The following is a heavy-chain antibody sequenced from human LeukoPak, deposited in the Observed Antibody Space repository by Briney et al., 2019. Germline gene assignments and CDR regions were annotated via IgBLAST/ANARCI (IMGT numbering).Heavy chain of an antibody. V-gene: IGHV1-2*02. Sequence: ASVKVSCKASGYTFTGYYMHWVRQAPGQGLEWMGWINPNSGGTNYAQKFQDRVSMTTDTSTSTAYMELRSLRSDDTAVYYCARDLTHRRNYDNSGYQIVPAFWGQGTLVTVSS. CDR3: ARDLTHRRNYDNSGYQIVPAF. J-gene: IGHJ4*02. CDR2: INPNSGGT. CDR1: GYTFTGYY. D-gene: IGHD3-22*01.